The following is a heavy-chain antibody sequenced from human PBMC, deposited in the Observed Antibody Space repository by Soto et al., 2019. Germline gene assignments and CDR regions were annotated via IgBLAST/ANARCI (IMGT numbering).Heavy chain of an antibody. D-gene: IGHD3-3*01. V-gene: IGHV4-39*01. CDR1: GGSISSSSYY. CDR3: ARHNGTYYDFWSGYYTPVYYYYYMDV. J-gene: IGHJ6*03. CDR2: IYYSGST. Sequence: SETLSLTCTVSGGSISSSSYYWGWIRQPPGKGLEWIGSIYYSGSTYYNPSLKSRVTISVDTSKNQFSLKLSSVTAADTAVYYCARHNGTYYDFWSGYYTPVYYYYYMDVWGKGTTVTLSS.